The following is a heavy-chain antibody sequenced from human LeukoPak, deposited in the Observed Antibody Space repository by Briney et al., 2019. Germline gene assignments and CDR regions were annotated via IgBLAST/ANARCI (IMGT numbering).Heavy chain of an antibody. Sequence: GGSLRLSCAASVFTFSTYGMHWVRQAPGKGLEWVAVISYDGSNKYYADSVKGRFTISRDNSKNTLYLQMNSLRAEDTAVYYCAKDVGQKGLIAALDYWGQGTLVTVSS. D-gene: IGHD6-13*01. V-gene: IGHV3-30*18. CDR3: AKDVGQKGLIAALDY. CDR2: ISYDGSNK. CDR1: VFTFSTYG. J-gene: IGHJ4*02.